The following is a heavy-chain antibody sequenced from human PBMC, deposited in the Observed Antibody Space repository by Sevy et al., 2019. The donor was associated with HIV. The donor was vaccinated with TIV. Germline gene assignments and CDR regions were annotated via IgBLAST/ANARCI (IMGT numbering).Heavy chain of an antibody. CDR2: ISYDGSNK. CDR1: GFTFSTYG. J-gene: IGHJ3*02. CDR3: ARDRAGGPGWDAFDI. V-gene: IGHV3-30*19. Sequence: GGSLRLSCAASGFTFSTYGMHWVRQAPGKGLEWVAVISYDGSNKYYADSVKGRFTISRDNSKNTLYVQMNSLRAEDTAVYYCARDRAGGPGWDAFDIWGQGTMVTVSS. D-gene: IGHD2-8*02.